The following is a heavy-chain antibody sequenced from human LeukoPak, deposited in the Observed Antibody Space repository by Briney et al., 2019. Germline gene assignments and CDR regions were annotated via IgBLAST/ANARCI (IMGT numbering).Heavy chain of an antibody. D-gene: IGHD1-7*01. J-gene: IGHJ6*03. Sequence: ASVKVSCKASGYTFTSYYMHWVRQAPGQGLEWMGIINPSGGSTSYAQKFQGRVTITRNTSISTAYMELSSLRSEDTAVYYCARGGHWNYGYYYYYMDVWGKGTTVTVSS. V-gene: IGHV1-46*01. CDR2: INPSGGST. CDR1: GYTFTSYY. CDR3: ARGGHWNYGYYYYYMDV.